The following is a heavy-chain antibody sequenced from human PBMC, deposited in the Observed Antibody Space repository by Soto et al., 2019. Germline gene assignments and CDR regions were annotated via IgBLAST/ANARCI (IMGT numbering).Heavy chain of an antibody. D-gene: IGHD2-21*02. CDR2: IIPISGTA. V-gene: IGHV1-69*06. Sequence: QVQLVQSGAEVKKPGSSVKVACKASGGSSKNYAISWVRQAPGQGIEWMGGIIPISGTADYAQKFQCRLTITADKYTNTAYMELSSLRSEDTAVYYCARDMTVFTVPSFDYWGQGTLFTFSA. J-gene: IGHJ4*02. CDR3: ARDMTVFTVPSFDY. CDR1: GGSSKNYA.